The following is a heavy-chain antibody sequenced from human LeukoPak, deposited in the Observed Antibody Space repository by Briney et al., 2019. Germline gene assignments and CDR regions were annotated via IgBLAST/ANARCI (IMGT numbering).Heavy chain of an antibody. CDR2: IYHSGST. D-gene: IGHD3-9*01. CDR3: ASGLRYFDLYY. Sequence: SETLSLTCTVSGYSISSGYYWGWIRQPPGKGLEWIGSIYHSGSTYYNPSLKSRVTISVDTSKNEFSLNLSSVTAADTAVYYCASGLRYFDLYYWGQGTLVTVSS. CDR1: GYSISSGYY. V-gene: IGHV4-38-2*02. J-gene: IGHJ4*02.